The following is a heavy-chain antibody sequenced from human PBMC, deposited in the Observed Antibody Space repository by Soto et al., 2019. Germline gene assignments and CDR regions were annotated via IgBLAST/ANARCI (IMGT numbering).Heavy chain of an antibody. CDR3: ARGGGSGYSYGWDYYYGMDV. V-gene: IGHV4-31*03. Sequence: SETLSLTCTVSGGSISIGGYYWSWIRQHPGKGLEWIGYIYYSGSTYYNPSLKSRVTISVDTSKNQFSLKLSSVTAADTAVYYCARGGGSGYSYGWDYYYGMDVWGQGNPGHRLL. D-gene: IGHD5-18*01. CDR1: GGSISIGGYY. CDR2: IYYSGST. J-gene: IGHJ6*02.